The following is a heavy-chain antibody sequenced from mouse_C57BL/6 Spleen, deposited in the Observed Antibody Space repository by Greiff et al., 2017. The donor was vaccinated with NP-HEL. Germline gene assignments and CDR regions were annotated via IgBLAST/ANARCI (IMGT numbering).Heavy chain of an antibody. Sequence: QVQLQQPGAELVRPGTSVKLSCKASGYTFTSYWMHWVKQRPGQGLEWIGVIDPSDSYTNYNQKFKGKATLTVDTSSSTAYMQLSSLTSEDSAVYYCARSGGFTTVDQYYFDYWGQGTTLTVSS. D-gene: IGHD1-1*01. CDR3: ARSGGFTTVDQYYFDY. V-gene: IGHV1-59*01. CDR2: IDPSDSYT. J-gene: IGHJ2*01. CDR1: GYTFTSYW.